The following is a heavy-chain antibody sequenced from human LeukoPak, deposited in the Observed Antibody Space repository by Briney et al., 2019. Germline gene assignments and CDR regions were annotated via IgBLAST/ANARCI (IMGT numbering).Heavy chain of an antibody. D-gene: IGHD3-22*01. CDR1: GYTFTSYA. V-gene: IGHV1-18*01. CDR3: AGHLSHYYDTSGYFDF. Sequence: GASVKVSCKASGYTFTSYAMHWVRQAPGQGLEWMGWISAYNGNTNYAQKFQGRVTMTTDTSTRTAYMELGSLRSDDTAVYYCAGHLSHYYDTSGYFDFWGQGTLVTVSS. J-gene: IGHJ4*02. CDR2: ISAYNGNT.